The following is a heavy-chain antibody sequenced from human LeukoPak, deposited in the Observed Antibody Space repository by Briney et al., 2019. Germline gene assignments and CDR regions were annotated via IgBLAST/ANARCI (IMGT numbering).Heavy chain of an antibody. Sequence: SETLSLTCTMSGGSISTSSFYWGWVRQPPGKGLEWIGSIYYSGNTYYNPSLKSRVTISVDTSKNHFSLELSSVTAADTAAYYCARAYYYERSGYYYQTFDYWGQGTLVTVSA. D-gene: IGHD3-22*01. CDR2: IYYSGNT. CDR3: ARAYYYERSGYYYQTFDY. V-gene: IGHV4-39*02. CDR1: GGSISTSSFY. J-gene: IGHJ4*02.